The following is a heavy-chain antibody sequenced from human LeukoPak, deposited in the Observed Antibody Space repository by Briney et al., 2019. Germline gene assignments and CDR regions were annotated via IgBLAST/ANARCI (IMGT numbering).Heavy chain of an antibody. CDR1: GYSFTKYA. CDR3: AREAAVTMWDAFDI. J-gene: IGHJ3*02. Sequence: ASVKVSCKASGYSFTKYAIHWVRQAPGQGLEWMGWINTNTGSPTYAQAFTGRFVFSLDTSVRTAYLQISSLKAEETAVYYCAREAAVTMWDAFDIWGQGTMVTVSS. V-gene: IGHV7-4-1*02. D-gene: IGHD4-17*01. CDR2: INTNTGSP.